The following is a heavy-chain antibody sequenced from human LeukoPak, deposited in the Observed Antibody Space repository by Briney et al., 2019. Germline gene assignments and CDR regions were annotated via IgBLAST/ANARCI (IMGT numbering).Heavy chain of an antibody. D-gene: IGHD1-26*01. J-gene: IGHJ4*02. V-gene: IGHV3-23*01. CDR1: GFTFSSDV. CDR3: AKVRAPRQYYFDY. Sequence: GGTLRLSCAASGFTFSSDVMSWVRQAPGKGLEWVSAISGSGGRTYYADSVKGRFTISRDNSKNTLYLQMNSLRAEDTAVYYCAKVRAPRQYYFDYWGQGTLVTVSS. CDR2: ISGSGGRT.